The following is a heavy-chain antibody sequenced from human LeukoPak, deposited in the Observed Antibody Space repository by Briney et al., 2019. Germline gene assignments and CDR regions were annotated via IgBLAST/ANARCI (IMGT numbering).Heavy chain of an antibody. CDR2: IYPGDSDT. CDR1: GYSFTSYW. D-gene: IGHD6-13*01. J-gene: IGHJ5*02. Sequence: GESLKISCKGSGYSFTSYWIGWVRLMPGKGLEWLVIIYPGDSDTRYSPSFQGQVTISADKTISTAYLQWSSLKASDTAMYYCARHRFPDSSSSWFDPWGQGTLVTVSS. CDR3: ARHRFPDSSSSWFDP. V-gene: IGHV5-51*01.